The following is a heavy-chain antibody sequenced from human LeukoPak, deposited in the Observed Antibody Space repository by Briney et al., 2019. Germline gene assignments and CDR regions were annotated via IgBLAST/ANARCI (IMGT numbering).Heavy chain of an antibody. Sequence: SETLSPTRAVYGGSFSGYYWSWIRQPPGKGLEWIGEINHSGSTNYNPSLKSRVTISVDTSKNQFSLKLSSVTAADTAVYYCARVTDSGSYYFDYWGQGTLVTVSS. CDR2: INHSGST. V-gene: IGHV4-34*01. D-gene: IGHD1-26*01. CDR3: ARVTDSGSYYFDY. CDR1: GGSFSGYY. J-gene: IGHJ4*02.